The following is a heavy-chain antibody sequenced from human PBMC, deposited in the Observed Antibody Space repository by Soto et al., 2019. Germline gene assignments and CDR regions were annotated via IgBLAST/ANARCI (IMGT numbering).Heavy chain of an antibody. CDR2: IIPRFGTT. Sequence: QVQLVQSGAEVKKPGSSVKVSCKASGGTLRRYAISWVRQAPGRGLEWMGGIIPRFGTTSYAQTEKFQGRLKITAAGNKITAYLKLSSLRSEDTAVYFCAVVDMSENDAENYFYAMAVWGQGTTVIVSS. V-gene: IGHV1-69*01. CDR3: AVVDMSENDAENYFYAMAV. CDR1: GGTLRRYA. D-gene: IGHD3-22*01. J-gene: IGHJ6*02.